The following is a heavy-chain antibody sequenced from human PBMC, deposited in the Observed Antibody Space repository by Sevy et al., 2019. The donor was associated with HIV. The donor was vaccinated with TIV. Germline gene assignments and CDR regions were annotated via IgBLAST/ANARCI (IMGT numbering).Heavy chain of an antibody. CDR3: AKGRAGAYYYYGMDV. CDR1: GFTFSSYA. CDR2: ISGSGGST. V-gene: IGHV3-23*01. D-gene: IGHD6-13*01. Sequence: GGSLRLSCAASGFTFSSYAMSWVRQAPGKGLEWVSAISGSGGSTYYADSVKGRFTISRDNSKNTLYLQMNSLRAEDTAVYYCAKGRAGAYYYYGMDVWGQGTTVTVSS. J-gene: IGHJ6*02.